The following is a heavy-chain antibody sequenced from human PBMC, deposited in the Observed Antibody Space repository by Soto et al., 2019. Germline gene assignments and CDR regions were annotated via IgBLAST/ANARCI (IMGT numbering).Heavy chain of an antibody. CDR3: TTGLAAAGTNY. CDR1: GFSFNIAW. J-gene: IGHJ4*02. V-gene: IGHV3-15*01. Sequence: GGSLRLSCAASGFSFNIAWMSWVRQAPGKGLEWVGRTKSKNDGGTTDFAAPVKGRFTISRDDSKNTVYLQMNSLKIEDTAVYYCTTGLAAAGTNYWGQGTLVTVSS. CDR2: TKSKNDGGTT. D-gene: IGHD6-13*01.